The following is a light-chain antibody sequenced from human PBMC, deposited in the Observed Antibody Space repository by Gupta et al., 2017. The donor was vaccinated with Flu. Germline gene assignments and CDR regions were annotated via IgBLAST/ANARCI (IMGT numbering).Light chain of an antibody. CDR3: CSYAGSNTGV. J-gene: IGLJ2*01. Sequence: FTISCTGTSSDVGGYKYVSCYQQNPAKAPNLMVYDVSRRPAGVPGRFSGSKAGNTASLTISGLQADDEADYYCCSYAGSNTGVFGGGTKLTVL. CDR1: SSDVGGYKY. CDR2: DVS. V-gene: IGLV2-11*01.